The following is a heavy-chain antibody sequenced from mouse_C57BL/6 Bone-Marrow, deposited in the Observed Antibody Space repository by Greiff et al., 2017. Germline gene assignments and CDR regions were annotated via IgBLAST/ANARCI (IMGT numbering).Heavy chain of an antibody. V-gene: IGHV1-5*01. CDR1: GYTFTSYW. J-gene: IGHJ4*01. CDR2: IYPGNSDT. D-gene: IGHD2-5*01. Sequence: VQLQQSGTVLARPGASVKMSCKTSGYTFTSYWMHWVKQRPGQGLEWIGAIYPGNSDTSYNQKFKGKAKLTAVPSASTAYLELSSLTNEDSAVYYCTRPPYYSNYGYAMDYWGQGTSVTVSS. CDR3: TRPPYYSNYGYAMDY.